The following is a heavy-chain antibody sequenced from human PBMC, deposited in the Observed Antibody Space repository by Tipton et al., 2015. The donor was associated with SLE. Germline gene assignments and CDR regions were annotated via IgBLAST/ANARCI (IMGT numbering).Heavy chain of an antibody. CDR2: IYYSGST. V-gene: IGHV4-59*01. CDR3: ARGGGGAFDI. J-gene: IGHJ3*02. D-gene: IGHD3-16*01. CDR1: GGSLSSYS. Sequence: TLSLTCTVSGGSLSSYSWSWIRQPPGKGLEWIGYIYYSGSTNYNPSLKSRVTISVGTSKNQFSLKLSSVTAADTAVYYCARGGGGAFDIWGQGTMVTVSS.